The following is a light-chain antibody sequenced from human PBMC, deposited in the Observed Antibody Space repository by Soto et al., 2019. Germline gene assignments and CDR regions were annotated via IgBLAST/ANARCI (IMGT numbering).Light chain of an antibody. CDR1: KLGDKY. Sequence: SYELTQPPSVSVSPGQTASITCSGDKLGDKYACWYQQKPGQSPVLVIYQDTKRPSGIPERFSGSNSGNTATLTISGTQAMDEDDYYCQAWDSSTGGVVFGGGTKLTVL. CDR2: QDT. V-gene: IGLV3-1*01. CDR3: QAWDSSTGGVV. J-gene: IGLJ2*01.